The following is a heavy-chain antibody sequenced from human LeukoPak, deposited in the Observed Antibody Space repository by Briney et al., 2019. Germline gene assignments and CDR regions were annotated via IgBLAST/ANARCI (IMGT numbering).Heavy chain of an antibody. Sequence: GGSLRLSCAASGFTFSSYAMSWVRQAPGKGLEWVSAISGSGGSTYYADSVKGRLTISRDNSKNTLYLQMNSLRAEDTAVYYCAKGLGSGSYYKIDYWGQGTLVTVSS. CDR3: AKGLGSGSYYKIDY. V-gene: IGHV3-23*01. J-gene: IGHJ4*02. CDR2: ISGSGGST. CDR1: GFTFSSYA. D-gene: IGHD3-10*01.